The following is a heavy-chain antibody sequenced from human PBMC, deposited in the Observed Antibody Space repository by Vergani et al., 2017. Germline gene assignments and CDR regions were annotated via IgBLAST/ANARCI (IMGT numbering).Heavy chain of an antibody. Sequence: QVQLVQSGAEVKKPGASVKVSCKASGYTFTSYGISWVRQAPGEGLEWMGWISAYNGNTNYAQKLQGRVTMTTDTSTSTAYMELRSLRSDDTAVYYCARAPHSGSYGIGCMDVWGQGTTVTVSS. V-gene: IGHV1-18*04. CDR1: GYTFTSYG. CDR3: ARAPHSGSYGIGCMDV. CDR2: ISAYNGNT. J-gene: IGHJ6*02. D-gene: IGHD1-26*01.